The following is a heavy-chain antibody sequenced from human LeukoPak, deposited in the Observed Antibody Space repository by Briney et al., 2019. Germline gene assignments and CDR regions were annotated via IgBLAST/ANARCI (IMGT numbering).Heavy chain of an antibody. D-gene: IGHD3-10*01. V-gene: IGHV3-9*01. CDR2: ISWNSGSI. CDR3: AKGITMVRGVLDY. J-gene: IGHJ4*02. Sequence: GRSLRLSCAASGFTFDDYAMHWVRHAPGEGLEWVSGISWNSGSIGYADSVKGRFTISRDNAKNSLYLQMNSLRAEDTALYYCAKGITMVRGVLDYWGQGTLVTVSS. CDR1: GFTFDDYA.